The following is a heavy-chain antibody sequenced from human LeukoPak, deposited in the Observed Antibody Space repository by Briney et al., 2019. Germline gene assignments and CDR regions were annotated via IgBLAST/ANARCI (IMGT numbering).Heavy chain of an antibody. CDR3: AKDPYGTRYFDY. V-gene: IGHV3-33*06. J-gene: IGHJ4*02. CDR2: ISDNGTNK. CDR1: GGSFSDYD. D-gene: IGHD4-17*01. Sequence: GGSLSLSCAASGGSFSDYDMRWVRQAPGEGLEWVAVISDNGTNKYNAYSVKGRFTIYRDNSKNTVYLKMNSLRAEDTAVYYCAKDPYGTRYFDYWGQGTLVTVSS.